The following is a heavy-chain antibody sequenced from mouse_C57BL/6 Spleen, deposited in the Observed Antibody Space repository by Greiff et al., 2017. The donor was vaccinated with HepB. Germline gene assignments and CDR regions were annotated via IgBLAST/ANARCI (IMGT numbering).Heavy chain of an antibody. J-gene: IGHJ2*01. D-gene: IGHD1-1*01. CDR3: ARGDYGSSYGY. CDR2: ISYDGSN. CDR1: GYSITSGYY. Sequence: EVQLQQSGPGLVKPSQSLSLTCSVTGYSITSGYYWNWIRQFPGNKLEWMGYISYDGSNNYNPTLKNRSSITLDTSKNQFFLKLNSVTTEDTATYYCARGDYGSSYGYWGQGTTLTVSS. V-gene: IGHV3-6*01.